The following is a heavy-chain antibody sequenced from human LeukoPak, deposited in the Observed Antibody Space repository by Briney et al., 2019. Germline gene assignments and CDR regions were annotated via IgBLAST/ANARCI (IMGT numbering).Heavy chain of an antibody. D-gene: IGHD6-19*01. CDR2: IYYSGST. CDR1: GGSISSSSYY. Sequence: PSETLSLTCTVSGGSISSSSYYWGWIRQPPGKGLEWIGSIYYSGSTYYNPSLKSRVTISVDTFKNQFSLKLSSVTAADTAVYYCARNSKVAGIPYDYWGQGTLVTVSS. J-gene: IGHJ4*02. CDR3: ARNSKVAGIPYDY. V-gene: IGHV4-39*01.